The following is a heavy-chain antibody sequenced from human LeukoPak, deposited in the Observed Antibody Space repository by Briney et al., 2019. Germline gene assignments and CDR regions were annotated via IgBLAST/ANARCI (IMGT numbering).Heavy chain of an antibody. J-gene: IGHJ3*02. V-gene: IGHV4-34*01. CDR1: GGSFSGYY. D-gene: IGHD3-22*01. Sequence: SETLSLTCAVYGGSFSGYYWSWIRQPPGKGLEWIGEINHSGSTNYNPSLKSRVTISVDTSKNQFSLKLSSVTAADTAVYYCARVSSYYYDSSGYYAFDIWGQGTMVTVSS. CDR3: ARVSSYYYDSSGYYAFDI. CDR2: INHSGST.